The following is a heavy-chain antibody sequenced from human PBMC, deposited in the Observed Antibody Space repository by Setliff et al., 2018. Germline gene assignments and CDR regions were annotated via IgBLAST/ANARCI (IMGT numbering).Heavy chain of an antibody. V-gene: IGHV4-39*07. Sequence: KPSETLSLTCTVSGGSISSSSYYWGWIRQPPGKGLEWLGSVYFSGYTYYNPSLSGRVTISIDTSKNQFSLRLTSVAAADTAVYYCARVDFTMLQGVPGQWGQGTLVTVSS. CDR2: VYFSGYT. J-gene: IGHJ1*01. D-gene: IGHD3-10*01. CDR1: GGSISSSSYY. CDR3: ARVDFTMLQGVPGQ.